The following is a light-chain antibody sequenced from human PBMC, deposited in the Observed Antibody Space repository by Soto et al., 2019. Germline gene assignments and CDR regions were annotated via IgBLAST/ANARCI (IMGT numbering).Light chain of an antibody. Sequence: DIVMTQSPLSLPVTPGEPASISCRSSQSLLHSNGYNYLDWYLQKPGQSPQLLIHLGSNRASGVPDRFSGSGSCTDFTLKISRVEAEDDGVYYCMQALQTPAFGGGTKVEIK. CDR2: LGS. J-gene: IGKJ4*01. CDR3: MQALQTPA. CDR1: QSLLHSNGYNY. V-gene: IGKV2-28*01.